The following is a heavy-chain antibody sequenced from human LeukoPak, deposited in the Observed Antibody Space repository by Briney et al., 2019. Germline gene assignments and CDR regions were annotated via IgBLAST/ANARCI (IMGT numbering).Heavy chain of an antibody. CDR2: IIPIFGTA. V-gene: IGHV1-69*13. CDR3: ASYPVDYYDSSGYYYGVDY. CDR1: GGTFSSYA. J-gene: IGHJ4*02. Sequence: SVKVSCKASGGTFSSYAISWVRQAPGQGLEWMGGIIPIFGTANYAQKFQGRVTITADESTSTAYMELSSLRSEDTAVYYCASYPVDYYDSSGYYYGVDYWGQGTLVTVSS. D-gene: IGHD3-22*01.